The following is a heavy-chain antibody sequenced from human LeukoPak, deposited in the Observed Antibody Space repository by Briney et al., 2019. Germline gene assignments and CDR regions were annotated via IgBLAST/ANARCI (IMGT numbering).Heavy chain of an antibody. D-gene: IGHD2-2*02. CDR2: INPDSGGT. J-gene: IGHJ4*02. CDR1: GYTFTGYY. V-gene: IGHV1-2*02. CDR3: ARLNIPMGTFDY. Sequence: ASVKVSCKASGYTFTGYYMHWVRQAPGQGLEWMGWINPDSGGTNYAQKFQGRVTMTRDTSTSTAYMELSRLTSDDTAVYFCARLNIPMGTFDYWGQGTLVTVSS.